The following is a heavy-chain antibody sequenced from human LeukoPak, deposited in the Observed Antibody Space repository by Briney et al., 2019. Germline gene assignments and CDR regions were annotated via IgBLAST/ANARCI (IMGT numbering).Heavy chain of an antibody. CDR3: ATSTVVKYFAWFDP. CDR2: IIPIFGTA. V-gene: IGHV1-69*01. Sequence: SVKVSCKASGGTFSSYAISWVRQAPGQGLEWMGGIIPIFGTANHAQKFQGRVTITADESTSTAYMELSSLRSEDTAVYYCATSTVVKYFAWFDPWGQGTLVTVSS. D-gene: IGHD4-23*01. J-gene: IGHJ5*02. CDR1: GGTFSSYA.